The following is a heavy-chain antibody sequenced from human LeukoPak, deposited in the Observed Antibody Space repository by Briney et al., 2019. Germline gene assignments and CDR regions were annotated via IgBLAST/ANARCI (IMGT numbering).Heavy chain of an antibody. CDR1: GGSFSGYY. CDR2: INHSGST. D-gene: IGHD1-26*01. V-gene: IGHV4-34*01. Sequence: LSETLSLTCAVYGGSFSGYYWSWIRQPPGKGLEWIGEINHSGSTNYNPSLKSRVTISVDTSKNQFSLKLSSVTAADTAVYYCASFYGTYSNWFDPWGQGTLVTVSS. J-gene: IGHJ5*02. CDR3: ASFYGTYSNWFDP.